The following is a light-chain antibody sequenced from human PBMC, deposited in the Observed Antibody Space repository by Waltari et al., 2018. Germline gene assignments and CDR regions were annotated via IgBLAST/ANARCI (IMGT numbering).Light chain of an antibody. CDR2: DVT. V-gene: IGLV2-8*01. J-gene: IGLJ3*02. Sequence: QSALTQPPSASGSLGQSVTISCTGTNNDVGAYQYVSWYQQYPGKAPKLLIYDVTKRPSGVSDRFSGYKSGRTASLTVSGLQPEDEAIYSCCSYAGADSLLFGGGTKLTVL. CDR1: NNDVGAYQY. CDR3: CSYAGADSLL.